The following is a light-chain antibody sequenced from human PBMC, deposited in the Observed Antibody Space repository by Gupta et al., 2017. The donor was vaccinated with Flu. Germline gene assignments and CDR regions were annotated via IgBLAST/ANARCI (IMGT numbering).Light chain of an antibody. CDR2: WAS. V-gene: IGKV4-1*01. Sequence: SLGATATLHCESSPSVLSNCINNNYLAWYQQTPEHVPQLLICWASTRGSGLPDRFSGSASGTDFPLTIRRLPAEDVAVYYCQQYNTPPWTFGQGTKVEIK. J-gene: IGKJ1*01. CDR3: QQYNTPPWT. CDR1: PSVLSNCINNNY.